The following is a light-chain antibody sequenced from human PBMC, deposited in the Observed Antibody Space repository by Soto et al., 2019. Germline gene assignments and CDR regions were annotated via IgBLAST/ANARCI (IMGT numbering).Light chain of an antibody. CDR3: QQYYQPPQIT. V-gene: IGKV4-1*01. CDR2: WAS. J-gene: IGKJ5*01. CDR1: QSGLRTSNTKTY. Sequence: DIVMTQSPDALAVSLGETATLTCKSSQSGLRTSNTKTYLNWFQQKPGQPPKLLISWASVRESGIPDRFSGSGSGTDVTLTICNLQAEDVADYSCQQYYQPPQITFRKGTRL.